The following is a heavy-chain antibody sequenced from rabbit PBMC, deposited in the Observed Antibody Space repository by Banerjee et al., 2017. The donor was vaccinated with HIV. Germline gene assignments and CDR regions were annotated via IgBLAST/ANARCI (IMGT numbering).Heavy chain of an antibody. CDR2: IYAGSSGST. V-gene: IGHV1S45*01. CDR1: GIDFSSYSY. Sequence: QQQLEESGGGLVKPGGTLTLTCKASGIDFSSYSYMCWVRQAPGKGLEWIACIYAGSSGSTYYASWAKGRFTISKTSSTTVTLQVTSLTAADTATYFRARFTGYAGYDYGYFDLWGPGTLVTVS. J-gene: IGHJ4*01. D-gene: IGHD4-2*01. CDR3: ARFTGYAGYDYGYFDL.